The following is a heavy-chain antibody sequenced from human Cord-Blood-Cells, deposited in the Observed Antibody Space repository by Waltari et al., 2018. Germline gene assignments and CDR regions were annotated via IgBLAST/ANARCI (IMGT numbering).Heavy chain of an antibody. CDR2: IKQDGSEK. Sequence: EVPLVESGGVLLSAGGSLSLSCPASGLTLHRPCMCWVRPAPGKGLEWVANIKQDGSEKYYVYSVKGRFTISRDNAKNSLYLRMNSLRAEDTAVYYCARGGDFDYWGQGTLVTVSS. CDR3: ARGGDFDY. CDR1: GLTLHRPC. J-gene: IGHJ4*02. V-gene: IGHV3-7*01.